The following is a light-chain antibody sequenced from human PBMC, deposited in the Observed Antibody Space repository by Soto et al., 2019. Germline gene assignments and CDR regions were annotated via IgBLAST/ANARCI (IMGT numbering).Light chain of an antibody. CDR3: QHLAS. V-gene: IGKV1-33*01. Sequence: DIQMTQSPSSLSASVGDRVTITCQAGQDISNYLNWYQQKPGQAPKLLIYDTSNLQTGVPSRFSGSGSGTYFTFTIASLQPEDIGTYYCQHLASFGQGTKLGIK. CDR1: QDISNY. J-gene: IGKJ2*03. CDR2: DTS.